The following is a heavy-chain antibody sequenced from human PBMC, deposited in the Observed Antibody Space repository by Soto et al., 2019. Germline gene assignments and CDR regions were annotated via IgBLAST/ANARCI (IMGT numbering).Heavy chain of an antibody. CDR1: GGTFSSYA. D-gene: IGHD3-10*01. V-gene: IGHV1-69*13. J-gene: IGHJ4*02. Sequence: SVKVSCKASGGTFSSYAISWVRQAPGQGLEWMGGIIPIFGTANYAQKFQGRVTITADESTSTAYMELSSLRSEDTAVYYCARDRVTMVRGEPYYFDYWGQGTLVTVSS. CDR2: IIPIFGTA. CDR3: ARDRVTMVRGEPYYFDY.